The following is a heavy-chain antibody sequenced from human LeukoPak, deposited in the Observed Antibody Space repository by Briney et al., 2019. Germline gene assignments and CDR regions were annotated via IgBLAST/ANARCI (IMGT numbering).Heavy chain of an antibody. CDR3: ARQKLLNNWFDP. Sequence: KASETLSLTCTVSGGSISNYYWSWIRQPPGKGLERIGYIYPSGSTNYNPSLESRVPMSVDTSKNQFSLKLSSVTAADTAVYYCARQKLLNNWFDPWGQGTPVTVSS. V-gene: IGHV4-4*09. CDR2: IYPSGST. CDR1: GGSISNYY. D-gene: IGHD2-8*01. J-gene: IGHJ5*02.